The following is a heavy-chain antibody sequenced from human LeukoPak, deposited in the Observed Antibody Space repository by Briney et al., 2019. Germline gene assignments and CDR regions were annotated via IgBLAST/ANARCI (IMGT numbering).Heavy chain of an antibody. Sequence: GGSLRLSCAASGFTVSSNHMSWVRQAPGKGLEWVSVIYSGGSTYYADSVKGRFTISRDNSKNTLYLQMNSLRAEDTAVYYCARTTQTYYDFWSGYYRRASDYYGMDVWGQGTTVTVSS. CDR2: IYSGGST. J-gene: IGHJ6*02. V-gene: IGHV3-53*01. D-gene: IGHD3-3*01. CDR3: ARTTQTYYDFWSGYYRRASDYYGMDV. CDR1: GFTVSSNH.